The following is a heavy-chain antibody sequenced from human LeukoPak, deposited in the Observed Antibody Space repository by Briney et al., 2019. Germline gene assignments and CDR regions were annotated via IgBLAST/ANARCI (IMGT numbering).Heavy chain of an antibody. CDR2: IYYSGST. Sequence: SQTLSLTCTVSGGSISSYYWSWIRQPPGKGLEWIGYIYYSGSTNYNPSLKSRVTISVDTSKNQFSLKLSSVTAADTAVYYCARGRYYDILTGYNWFDPWGQGTLVTVSS. V-gene: IGHV4-59*08. CDR3: ARGRYYDILTGYNWFDP. CDR1: GGSISSYY. J-gene: IGHJ5*02. D-gene: IGHD3-9*01.